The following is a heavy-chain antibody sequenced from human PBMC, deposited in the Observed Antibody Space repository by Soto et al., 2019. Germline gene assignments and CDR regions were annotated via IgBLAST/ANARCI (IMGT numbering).Heavy chain of an antibody. J-gene: IGHJ5*02. D-gene: IGHD2-2*01. Sequence: KPSETLSLTCTVSGGSISSGDYYWSWIRQPPGKGLEWIGYIYYSGSTYYNPSLKSRVTISVDTSKNQFSLKLSSVTAADTAVYYCARQGYCSSTSCYNWLDPWGQGTLVTVSS. CDR1: GGSISSGDYY. CDR2: IYYSGST. CDR3: ARQGYCSSTSCYNWLDP. V-gene: IGHV4-30-4*01.